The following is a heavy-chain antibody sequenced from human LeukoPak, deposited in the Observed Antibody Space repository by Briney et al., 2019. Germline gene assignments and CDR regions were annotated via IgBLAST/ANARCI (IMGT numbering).Heavy chain of an antibody. CDR3: ASPQYSGSYYDAFDI. CDR2: IYYSGST. J-gene: IGHJ3*02. Sequence: SETLSLTCTVSGGSISSGDYYWSWIRQPPGKGLEWIGYIYYSGSTYYNPSLKSRVTISVDTSKNQFSLKLSSVTAADTAVYYCASPQYSGSYYDAFDIWGQGTMVTVSS. V-gene: IGHV4-30-4*08. D-gene: IGHD1-26*01. CDR1: GGSISSGDYY.